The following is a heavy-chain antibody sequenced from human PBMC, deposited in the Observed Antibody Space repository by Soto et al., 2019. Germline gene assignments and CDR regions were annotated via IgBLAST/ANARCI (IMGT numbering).Heavy chain of an antibody. J-gene: IGHJ4*02. V-gene: IGHV4-34*01. CDR3: ARDYYGSGSHDY. CDR2: INHSGNT. Sequence: SETLSLTCAVYGGSFSGYYWSWIRQPPGKGLEWIGEINHSGNTNYNPSLKSRVTISVDKSKNQFSLKLSSVTAADTAVYYCARDYYGSGSHDYWGQGTLVTVSS. CDR1: GGSFSGYY. D-gene: IGHD3-10*01.